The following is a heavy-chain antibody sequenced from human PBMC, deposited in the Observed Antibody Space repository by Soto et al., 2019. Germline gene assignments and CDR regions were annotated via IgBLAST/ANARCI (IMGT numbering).Heavy chain of an antibody. Sequence: QVPLVESGGGVVQPGRSLRLSCVASGFTFSSYGMHWVRQAPGKGLEWVAIISYDGSNTYYADSVKGRFTISRDNSKNTLYLQMNSLRAEDTSVYYCAKEGGLSGSYYISSSYYFDYWGQGTPVTVSS. J-gene: IGHJ4*02. CDR1: GFTFSSYG. D-gene: IGHD1-26*01. CDR3: AKEGGLSGSYYISSSYYFDY. CDR2: ISYDGSNT. V-gene: IGHV3-30*18.